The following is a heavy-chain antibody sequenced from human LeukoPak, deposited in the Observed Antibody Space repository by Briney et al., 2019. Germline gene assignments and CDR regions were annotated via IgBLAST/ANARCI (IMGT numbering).Heavy chain of an antibody. D-gene: IGHD3-16*02. CDR3: ARDQYDYTWGSYRPYFDS. CDR1: GHTFTSYG. V-gene: IGHV1-18*04. CDR2: ISPYNGNT. J-gene: IGHJ4*02. Sequence: ASVKVSCKASGHTFTSYGIIWVRQAPGQGLEWMGSISPYNGNTKYTERLQGRVIMTTDTSTRTAYMELRSLRSDDTAVFYCARDQYDYTWGSYRPYFDSWGQGTLVTVSS.